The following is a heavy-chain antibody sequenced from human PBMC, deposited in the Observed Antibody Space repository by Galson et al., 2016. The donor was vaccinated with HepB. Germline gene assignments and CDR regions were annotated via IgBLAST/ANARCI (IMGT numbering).Heavy chain of an antibody. CDR2: IIPIFGAA. CDR1: GGTFSSYV. J-gene: IGHJ1*01. Sequence: SVEGPCKASGGTFSSYVISWVRQAPGQGLEWMGGIIPIFGAANYAQRFKDRVTITADVSTSTAYMELSSLRSDDTAVYYCARHVGATSAEYFQHWGQGTLVTVSS. D-gene: IGHD1-26*01. V-gene: IGHV1-69*13. CDR3: ARHVGATSAEYFQH.